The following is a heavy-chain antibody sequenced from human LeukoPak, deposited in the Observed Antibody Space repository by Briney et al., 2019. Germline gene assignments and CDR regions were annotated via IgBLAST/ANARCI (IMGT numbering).Heavy chain of an antibody. CDR3: ASQTYSGYHDY. CDR1: GGSFSGYY. D-gene: IGHD3-22*01. J-gene: IGHJ4*02. CDR2: INHSGSA. Sequence: SETLSLTCAVFGGSFSGYYWSWIRQPPGKGLEWIGEINHSGSAKYIPSLKSRLTISVDTSKNQFSLKLSSMTAADTAVYYCASQTYSGYHDYWGQGTLVTVSS. V-gene: IGHV4-34*01.